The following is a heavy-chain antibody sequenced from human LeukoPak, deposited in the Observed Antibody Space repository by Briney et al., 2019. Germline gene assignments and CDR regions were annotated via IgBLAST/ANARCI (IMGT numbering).Heavy chain of an antibody. D-gene: IGHD5-12*01. CDR2: INHSGST. J-gene: IGHJ6*02. Sequence: SETLSLTCAVYGGSFSGYYWSWIRQPPGKGLEWIGEINHSGSTNYNPSLKSRVTVSVDTSKNQFSLKLSSVTAADTAVYYCARWSPEVVATTPGAYYYGMDVWGQGTTVTVSS. CDR1: GGSFSGYY. V-gene: IGHV4-34*01. CDR3: ARWSPEVVATTPGAYYYGMDV.